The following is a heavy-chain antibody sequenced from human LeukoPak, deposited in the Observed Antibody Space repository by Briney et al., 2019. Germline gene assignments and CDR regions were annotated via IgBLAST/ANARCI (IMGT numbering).Heavy chain of an antibody. V-gene: IGHV3-74*01. J-gene: IGHJ4*02. CDR2: INSGGTVT. CDR3: AREGPPSDIVVVPAATDFDY. D-gene: IGHD2-2*01. Sequence: PGGSLRLSCAASGFTFSDFWMHWVRQAPGKGLVWVSHINSGGTVTNYADSVKGRLTISRDNAKNTLYLQMNSLRAEDTAVYYCAREGPPSDIVVVPAATDFDYWGQGTLVTVSS. CDR1: GFTFSDFW.